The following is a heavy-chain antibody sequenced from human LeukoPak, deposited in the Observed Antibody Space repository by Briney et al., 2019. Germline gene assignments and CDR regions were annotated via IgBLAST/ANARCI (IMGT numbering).Heavy chain of an antibody. V-gene: IGHV3-30*18. J-gene: IGHJ5*02. Sequence: GGALRLSCAPSGFTFSSYGMLSVRQAPGKGLEWVAVISYDGSNKYYADSVKGRFTISRDNSKNTLYLQMNSLRAEDTAVYYCAKGHNYCSSTSCYRMGKGGWFDPWGQGTLVTVSS. D-gene: IGHD2-2*02. CDR1: GFTFSSYG. CDR3: AKGHNYCSSTSCYRMGKGGWFDP. CDR2: ISYDGSNK.